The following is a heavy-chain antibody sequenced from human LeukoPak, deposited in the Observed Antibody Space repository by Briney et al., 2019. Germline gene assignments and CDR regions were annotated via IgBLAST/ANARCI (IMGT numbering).Heavy chain of an antibody. D-gene: IGHD5-24*01. Sequence: GSSVKVSCKASGGTFSNYAISWVRQAPGQGLEWMGRIIPILGIANYAQKFQGRVTITADKSTSTAYMELSSLRSEDTAVYYCAVGRRDGYNLFDYWGQGTLVTVSS. CDR3: AVGRRDGYNLFDY. J-gene: IGHJ4*02. CDR1: GGTFSNYA. V-gene: IGHV1-69*04. CDR2: IIPILGIA.